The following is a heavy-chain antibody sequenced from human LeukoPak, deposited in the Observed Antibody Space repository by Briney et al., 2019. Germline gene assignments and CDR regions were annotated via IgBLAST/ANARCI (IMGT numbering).Heavy chain of an antibody. Sequence: GGSLRLSCAASGFSFSDYQMSWVRQAPGKGLEWISYMTASGRSTNYADSVKGRFTISRDNAKSSVVLQMNSLRAEDTAVYYCTRERRGSYYAFEFWGQGTLVSVSS. CDR1: GFSFSDYQ. CDR2: MTASGRST. CDR3: TRERRGSYYAFEF. D-gene: IGHD1-26*01. V-gene: IGHV3-11*01. J-gene: IGHJ4*02.